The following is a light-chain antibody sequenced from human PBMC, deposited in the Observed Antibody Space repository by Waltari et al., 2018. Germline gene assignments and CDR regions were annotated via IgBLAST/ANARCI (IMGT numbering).Light chain of an antibody. J-gene: IGKJ1*01. CDR3: QQYNDWPRT. CDR2: DAS. Sequence: EIVMTQSPDTLSVSPGEGASLSCRASQSVISNLAWYQHKPGQAPRLLIYDASARATGIPARFSGSGSGTEFILTITSLQSEDFAIYYCQQYNDWPRTFGQGTKVEIK. V-gene: IGKV3-15*01. CDR1: QSVISN.